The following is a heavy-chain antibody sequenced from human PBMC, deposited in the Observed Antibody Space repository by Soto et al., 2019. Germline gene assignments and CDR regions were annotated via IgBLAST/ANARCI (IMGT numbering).Heavy chain of an antibody. V-gene: IGHV1-69*06. J-gene: IGHJ4*02. CDR2: IIPIFGTA. CDR3: ARDLHSVVPAAISVSFDY. CDR1: GGTFSSYA. D-gene: IGHD2-2*02. Sequence: GSSVKVSCKASGGTFSSYAISWVRQAPGQGLEWMGGIIPIFGTANYAQKFQGRVTITADKSTSTAYMELSSLRSEDTAVYFCARDLHSVVPAAISVSFDYWGQGALVSVSS.